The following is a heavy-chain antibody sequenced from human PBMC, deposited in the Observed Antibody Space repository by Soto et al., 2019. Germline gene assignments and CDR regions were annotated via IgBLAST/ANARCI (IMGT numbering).Heavy chain of an antibody. CDR2: INPGDGYT. D-gene: IGHD2-15*01. Sequence: QVQLVQSGAEVKKPGASVKVSCKTSGYTFSSFAIHWVRQAPGQGLEWMAWINPGDGYTRLLQKFQGRVTISRDTSAPTAFMELKSLTSEDTAVYYCAVGGGGTRYWGQGTLVTVSS. J-gene: IGHJ4*02. CDR1: GYTFSSFA. V-gene: IGHV1-3*01. CDR3: AVGGGGTRY.